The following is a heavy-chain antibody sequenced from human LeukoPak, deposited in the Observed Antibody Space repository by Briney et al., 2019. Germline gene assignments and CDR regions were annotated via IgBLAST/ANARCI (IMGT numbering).Heavy chain of an antibody. D-gene: IGHD2-2*02. CDR3: AREGAYCSSTSCYRSGVFDI. CDR1: GYTFTGYY. J-gene: IGHJ3*02. Sequence: GSVKVSCKATGYTFTGYYMHWVRQAPGQGLEWMGWINPNSGGTNYAQKFQGRVTMTRDTSINTAYMELSRLTSDDTAVYYCAREGAYCSSTSCYRSGVFDIWGQGTMVTVSS. CDR2: INPNSGGT. V-gene: IGHV1-2*02.